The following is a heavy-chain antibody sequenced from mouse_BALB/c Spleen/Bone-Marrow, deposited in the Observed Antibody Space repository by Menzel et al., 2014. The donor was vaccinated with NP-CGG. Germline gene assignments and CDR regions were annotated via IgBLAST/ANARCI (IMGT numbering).Heavy chain of an antibody. CDR3: KKLWDFGV. J-gene: IGHJ1*01. V-gene: IGHV1S53*02. CDR2: ISPGNGDI. D-gene: IGHD1-3*01. CDR1: GYTFTDHA. Sequence: VKLMESDAELVKPGASVKISCKASGYTFTDHAIHWVKQKPEQGLEWIGYISPGNGDIKYNEKFKGKATLTEDKSSSTAYMQLNSLTSEDSAVYFCKKLWDFGVWGAGTTVTVSS.